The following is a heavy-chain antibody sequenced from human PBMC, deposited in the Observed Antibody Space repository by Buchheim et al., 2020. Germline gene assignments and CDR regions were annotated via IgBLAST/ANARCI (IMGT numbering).Heavy chain of an antibody. CDR1: GFTFSSYA. J-gene: IGHJ4*02. CDR2: ISYDGSNK. D-gene: IGHD5-18*01. V-gene: IGHV3-30*04. CDR3: ARVVRGYSYGYVTIFDY. Sequence: QVQLVESGGGVVQPGRSLRLSCAASGFTFSSYAMHWVRQAPGKGLEWVAVISYDGSNKYYADSVKGRFTNSRDNSKNTLYLQMNSLRAEDTAVYYCARVVRGYSYGYVTIFDYWGQGTL.